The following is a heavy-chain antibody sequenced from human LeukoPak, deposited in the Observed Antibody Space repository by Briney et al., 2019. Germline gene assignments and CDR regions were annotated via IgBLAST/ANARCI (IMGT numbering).Heavy chain of an antibody. V-gene: IGHV5-51*01. Sequence: GASLKISCKTSGYSFTSYWIGWVRQMPGKGLEWMGIVYPGDSDTRYSPSFQGQVTISADKSISTAYLQWTSLKASDTAMYYCAKGATVSTFDYWGQGTLVTVSS. CDR3: AKGATVSTFDY. CDR2: VYPGDSDT. J-gene: IGHJ4*02. D-gene: IGHD4-11*01. CDR1: GYSFTSYW.